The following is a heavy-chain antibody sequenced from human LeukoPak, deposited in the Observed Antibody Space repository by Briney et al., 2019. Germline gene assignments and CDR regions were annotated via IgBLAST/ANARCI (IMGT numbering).Heavy chain of an antibody. J-gene: IGHJ3*02. V-gene: IGHV3-74*01. CDR3: ARDDSSGADAFDI. D-gene: IGHD3-22*01. CDR1: GFTFSSYE. Sequence: PGGSLRLSCAASGFTFSSYEMNWVRQAPGKGLVWVSRINSDGSSTSYADSVKGRFTISRDNAKNTLYLQMNSLRAEDTAVYYCARDDSSGADAFDIWGQGTMVTVSS. CDR2: INSDGSST.